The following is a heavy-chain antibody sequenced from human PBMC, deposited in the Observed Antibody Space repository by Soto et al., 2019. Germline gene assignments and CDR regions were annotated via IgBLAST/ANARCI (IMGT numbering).Heavy chain of an antibody. Sequence: GGSLRLSCEASGFTFSSYAMSWVRQAPGKGLEWVSAIGGHGDTTYYSDSVKGRFTISRDNSKNTLYMQMNSLRAEDTALYYCAKDSMNVRYTTAPFNWFDPWGQGTLVTVSS. CDR1: GFTFSSYA. CDR2: IGGHGDTT. CDR3: AKDSMNVRYTTAPFNWFDP. J-gene: IGHJ5*02. V-gene: IGHV3-23*01. D-gene: IGHD2-2*02.